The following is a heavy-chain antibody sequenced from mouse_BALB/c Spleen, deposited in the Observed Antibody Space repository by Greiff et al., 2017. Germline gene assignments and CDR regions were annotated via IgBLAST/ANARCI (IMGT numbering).Heavy chain of an antibody. CDR3: ARNLGNLVLRREFAY. D-gene: IGHD2-12*01. CDR1: GFSLTSYG. Sequence: VKLVESGPGLVQPSQSLSITCTVSGFSLTSYGVHWVRQSPGKGLEWLGVIWSGGSTDYNAAFISRLSISKDNSKSQVFFKMNSLQADDTAIYYCARNLGNLVLRREFAYWGQGTLVTVSA. J-gene: IGHJ3*01. CDR2: IWSGGST. V-gene: IGHV2-4-1*01.